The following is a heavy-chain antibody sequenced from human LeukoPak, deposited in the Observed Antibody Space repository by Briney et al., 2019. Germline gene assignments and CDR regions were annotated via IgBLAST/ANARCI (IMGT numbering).Heavy chain of an antibody. CDR1: GYTFTSYG. V-gene: IGHV1-2*06. CDR2: INPNSGDT. CDR3: ARDYCGGDCFPDY. D-gene: IGHD2-21*02. Sequence: GASVKVSCKASGYTFTSYGISWVRQAPGQGLEWMGRINPNSGDTNYAQKFQGRVTMTRDTSISTAYMELSRLRSDDTAVYYCARDYCGGDCFPDYWGQGTLVTVSS. J-gene: IGHJ4*02.